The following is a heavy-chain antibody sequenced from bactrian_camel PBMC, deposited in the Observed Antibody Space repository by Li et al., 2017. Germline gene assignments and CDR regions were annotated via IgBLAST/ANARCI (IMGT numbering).Heavy chain of an antibody. Sequence: HVQLVESGGGSVQAGGSLILSCEASGPTLSSACMAWFRQAPGKDREGVASITSGGNPAYTDAVKGRFTISQDKASNTVYLQMDNLKPEDTAMYQCMAERFSGLNVFMEYGGSWRGHGTQVTVS. J-gene: IGHJ4*01. CDR2: ITSGGNP. V-gene: IGHV3S53*01. CDR1: GPTLSSAC. D-gene: IGHD6*01. CDR3: MAERFSGLNVFMEYGGSW.